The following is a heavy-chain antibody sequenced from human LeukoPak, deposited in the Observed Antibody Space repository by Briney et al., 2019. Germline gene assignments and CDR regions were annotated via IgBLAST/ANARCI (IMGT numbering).Heavy chain of an antibody. CDR3: ARQESGGSYYN. D-gene: IGHD1-26*01. J-gene: IGHJ4*02. CDR2: IYYSGST. CDR1: GGSISSYY. V-gene: IGHV4-59*08. Sequence: SETLSLTCTVSGGSISSYYWSWIRQPPGKGLEWIGYIYYSGSTNYNPSLKSRVTISIDTSKNQFSLKLSSVTAADTALYYCARQESGGSYYNWGQGTLVTVSS.